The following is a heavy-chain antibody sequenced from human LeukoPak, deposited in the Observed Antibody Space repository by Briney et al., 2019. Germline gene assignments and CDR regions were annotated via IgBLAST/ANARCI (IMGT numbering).Heavy chain of an antibody. J-gene: IGHJ4*02. CDR1: GFTFSSYS. V-gene: IGHV3-21*01. Sequence: PGGSLRLSCAASGFTFSSYSMNWVRQAPGKGLEWVSSISSSSSYIYYADSVKGRFTISRDNAKDSLYLQMNSLRAEDTAVYYCARDSYSSSWYLLNYWGQGTLVTVSS. D-gene: IGHD6-13*01. CDR2: ISSSSSYI. CDR3: ARDSYSSSWYLLNY.